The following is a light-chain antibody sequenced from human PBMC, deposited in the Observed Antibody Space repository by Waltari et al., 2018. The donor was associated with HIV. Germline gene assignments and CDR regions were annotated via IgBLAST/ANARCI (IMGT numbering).Light chain of an antibody. J-gene: IGKJ2*02. CDR3: QQYSNYPGT. CDR1: QSISSW. V-gene: IGKV1-5*03. Sequence: DIQMTQSPSTLSASVGDRVTLTCRASQSISSWLAWYQQKPGNAPKLLIYKASSLESGVPSRFSGSGSGPRFTLTICGLKPDDFATYYCQQYSNYPGTFGQGTKLEIK. CDR2: KAS.